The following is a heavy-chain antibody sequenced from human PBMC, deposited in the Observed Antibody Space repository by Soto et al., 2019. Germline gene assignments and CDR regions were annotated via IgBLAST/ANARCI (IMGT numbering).Heavy chain of an antibody. CDR3: ARASSHHDGFDM. V-gene: IGHV1-3*01. CDR2: FNAGNGDT. J-gene: IGHJ3*02. CDR1: GYTFSTYT. Sequence: ASVKVSCKASGYTFSTYTMHWVRQAPGQRFEWMGWFNAGNGDTRYSQKFQGRVTITRDTFATTGYMELSSLTSEDTAVYYCARASSHHDGFDMWGQGTKVTRLL.